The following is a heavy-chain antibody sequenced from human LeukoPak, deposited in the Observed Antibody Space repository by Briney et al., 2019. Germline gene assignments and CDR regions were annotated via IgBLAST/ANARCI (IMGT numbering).Heavy chain of an antibody. CDR2: IKQDGSDK. D-gene: IGHD5-18*01. Sequence: GGSLRLSCAASGFTFSSYWMSWVRQAPGKGLEWVANIKQDGSDKYYVDSVKGRFTISRDNAKKSLYLQINSLRAEDTALYYCARHLSGITGYTYGRGIDYWGQGTLVTVPS. CDR1: GFTFSSYW. V-gene: IGHV3-7*01. J-gene: IGHJ4*02. CDR3: ARHLSGITGYTYGRGIDY.